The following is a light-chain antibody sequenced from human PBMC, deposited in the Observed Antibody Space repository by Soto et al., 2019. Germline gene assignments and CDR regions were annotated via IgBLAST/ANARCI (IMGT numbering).Light chain of an antibody. J-gene: IGKJ1*01. CDR2: GAS. CDR3: QHYGNSPSWT. V-gene: IGKV3-20*01. Sequence: EIVLTQSPGTLSLSPGERGTLSCRASQSVSSSYLAWYQQKPGQAPRLLIYGASSRATGIPDRFSGSGSGTDFTLTISRLEPDDFAVYYCQHYGNSPSWTFGQGTKVEIK. CDR1: QSVSSSY.